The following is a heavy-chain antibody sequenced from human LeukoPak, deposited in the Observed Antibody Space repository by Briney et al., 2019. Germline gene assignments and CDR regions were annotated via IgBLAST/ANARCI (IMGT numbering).Heavy chain of an antibody. CDR2: ISGSGGST. V-gene: IGHV3-23*01. Sequence: PGGSLRLSCAASGFTFSSYAMSWVRQASGKGLEWVSAISGSGGSTYYADSVKGRFTISRDNSKNTLYLQMNSLRAEDTAVYYCAKSEGIAVAGSADYWGQGTLVTVSS. CDR1: GFTFSSYA. J-gene: IGHJ4*02. CDR3: AKSEGIAVAGSADY. D-gene: IGHD6-19*01.